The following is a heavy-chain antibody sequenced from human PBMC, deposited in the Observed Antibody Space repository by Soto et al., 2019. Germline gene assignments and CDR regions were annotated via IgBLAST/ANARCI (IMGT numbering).Heavy chain of an antibody. D-gene: IGHD2-2*02. Sequence: PLSLPCAVYGGSFSDYYWSWIRQPPGKGLEWIGEINHSGSTNYNPSLKSRVTISVDTSKNQFSLKLSSVTAADTAVYYCARGQGYCSSTSCYTGYYYYGMDVWGQGTTVTVSS. CDR2: INHSGST. CDR3: ARGQGYCSSTSCYTGYYYYGMDV. J-gene: IGHJ6*02. V-gene: IGHV4-34*01. CDR1: GGSFSDYY.